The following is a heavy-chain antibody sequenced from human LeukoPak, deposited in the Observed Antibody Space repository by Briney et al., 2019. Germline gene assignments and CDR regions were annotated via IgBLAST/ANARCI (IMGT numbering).Heavy chain of an antibody. J-gene: IGHJ6*02. CDR3: ARGEGYGGIYGMDV. CDR1: GYTFTGYY. V-gene: IGHV1-2*04. CDR2: INPNSGGT. D-gene: IGHD4-23*01. Sequence: ASVKVSCKASGYTFTGYYMHWVRQAPGQGLEWMGWINPNSGGTNCAQKFQGWVTMTRDTSISTAYMELSRLRSDDTAVYYCARGEGYGGIYGMDVWGQGTTVTVSS.